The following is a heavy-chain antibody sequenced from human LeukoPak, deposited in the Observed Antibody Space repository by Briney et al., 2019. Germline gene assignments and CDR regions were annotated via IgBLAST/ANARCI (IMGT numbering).Heavy chain of an antibody. V-gene: IGHV1-18*01. CDR1: GYTFTSYG. CDR2: ISAYKGNA. D-gene: IGHD3-9*01. J-gene: IGHJ3*02. Sequence: AAVKVSCKASGYTFTSYGISWVRQAPGQGLEWMGWISAYKGNANYAQKLQGRVTMTPDTSTSTAYMELRSLGSDDTAVYYCARIRGYYDILTGSNDAFDIWGQGTMVTVSS. CDR3: ARIRGYYDILTGSNDAFDI.